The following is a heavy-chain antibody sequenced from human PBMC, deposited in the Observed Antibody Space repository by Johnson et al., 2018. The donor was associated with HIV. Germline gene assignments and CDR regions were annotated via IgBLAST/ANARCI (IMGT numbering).Heavy chain of an antibody. Sequence: VQLVESGGGVVQPGGSLRPSCAASGFTFSSYGMHWVRQAPGKGLEWVSTIGTAGDTYYPGSVKGRFTVSRDNSKNTVYLQMNSLRAEDTAVYYCARAEPWARRHYAFDVWGQGTVVHVSS. CDR2: IGTAGDT. V-gene: IGHV3-13*01. CDR3: ARAEPWARRHYAFDV. CDR1: GFTFSSYG. D-gene: IGHD1-26*01. J-gene: IGHJ3*01.